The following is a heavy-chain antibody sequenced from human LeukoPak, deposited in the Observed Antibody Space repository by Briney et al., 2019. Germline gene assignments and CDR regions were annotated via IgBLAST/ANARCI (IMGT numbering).Heavy chain of an antibody. V-gene: IGHV3-23*01. CDR3: AKDVTRVEMFDY. CDR2: ISGSGGST. D-gene: IGHD5-24*01. J-gene: IGHJ4*02. CDR1: GFTFSSYA. Sequence: QSGGSLRLSCAASGFTFSSYAMSWVRQAPGKGLEWVSAISGSGGSTYYADSVKGRFTISRDNSKNTLYLQMNSLRAEDTAVYYCAKDVTRVEMFDYWGQGTLVTVSS.